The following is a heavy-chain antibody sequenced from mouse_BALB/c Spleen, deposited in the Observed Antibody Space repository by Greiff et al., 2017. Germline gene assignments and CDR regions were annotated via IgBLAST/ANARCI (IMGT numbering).Heavy chain of an antibody. CDR2: ISSGSSTI. CDR3: ARSVPYYAMDY. Sequence: DVKLVESGGGLVQPGGSRKLSCAASGFTFSSFGMHWVRQAPEKGLEWVAYISSGSSTIYYADTVKGRFTISRDNPKNTLFLQMTSLRSEDTAMYYCARSVPYYAMDYWGQGTSVTVSS. V-gene: IGHV5-17*02. CDR1: GFTFSSFG. J-gene: IGHJ4*01.